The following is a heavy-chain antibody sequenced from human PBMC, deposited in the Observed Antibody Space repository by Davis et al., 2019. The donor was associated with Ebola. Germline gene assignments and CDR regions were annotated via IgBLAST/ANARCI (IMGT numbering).Heavy chain of an antibody. D-gene: IGHD3/OR15-3a*01. CDR3: ARDGTGATPPAEYFQH. CDR1: GFTFSSYG. Sequence: GESLKISCAASGFTFSSYGMHWVRQAPGKGLEWVAVIWYDGSNKYYADSVKGRFTISRDNSKNTLYLQMNSLRAEDTAVYYCARDGTGATPPAEYFQHWGQRTLVTVSS. J-gene: IGHJ1*01. CDR2: IWYDGSNK. V-gene: IGHV3-33*01.